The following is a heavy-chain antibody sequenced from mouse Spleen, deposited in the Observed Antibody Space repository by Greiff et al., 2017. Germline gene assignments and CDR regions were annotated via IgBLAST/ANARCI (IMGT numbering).Heavy chain of an antibody. CDR3: ARGPRYFDY. CDR1: GYTFTDYY. Sequence: EVQLQQSGPVLVKPGASVKMSCQASGYTFTDYYMNWVKQSHGKSLEWIGVINPYNGGTSYNQKFKGKATLTVDKSSSTAYMELNSLTSEDSAVYYCARGPRYFDYWGQGTTLTVSS. J-gene: IGHJ2*01. CDR2: INPYNGGT. V-gene: IGHV1-19*01.